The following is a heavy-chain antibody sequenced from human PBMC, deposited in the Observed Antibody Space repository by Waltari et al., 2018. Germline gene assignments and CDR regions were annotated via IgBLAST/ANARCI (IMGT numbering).Heavy chain of an antibody. D-gene: IGHD2-15*01. CDR1: GDSVSSSFW. CDR3: ARDRGRGLYLDI. V-gene: IGHV4-4*02. J-gene: IGHJ1*01. Sequence: QLQLQESGPGLVKPSGTLSLSCAVSGDSVSSSFWWGWVRQSPQKGLEWIGQVVPSGRTNYGPSFASRVTVSVDTSNNAFSVRMASATAADTAVYFCARDRGRGLYLDIWCPGILVTVSP. CDR2: VVPSGRT.